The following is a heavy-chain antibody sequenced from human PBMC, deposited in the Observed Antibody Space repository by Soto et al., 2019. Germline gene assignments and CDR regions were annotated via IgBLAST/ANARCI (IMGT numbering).Heavy chain of an antibody. CDR2: ISPSSSFL. CDR1: GFSFRSYY. V-gene: IGHV3-21*06. Sequence: GGSLRLSCAASGFSFRSYYLNWVRQAPGRGLEWVSSISPSSSFLSYADSVKGRFTISRDNAKSSVHLQMNSLRAEDTAVYYCARDHEQWLVPWFDPWGQGTLVTVSS. CDR3: ARDHEQWLVPWFDP. J-gene: IGHJ5*02. D-gene: IGHD6-19*01.